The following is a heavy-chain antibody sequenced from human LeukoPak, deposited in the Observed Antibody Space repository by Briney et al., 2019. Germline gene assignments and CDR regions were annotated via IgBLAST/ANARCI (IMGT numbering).Heavy chain of an antibody. Sequence: GGSLRLSCAASGFTFSSYWMSWVRQAPGKGLEWVANIKQDGSEKYYVDSVKGRFTISRDNAKNSLYLQMNSLRAEDTAVYYCAREADGDYLPDYFDYWGQGTLVTVSS. CDR3: AREADGDYLPDYFDY. D-gene: IGHD4-17*01. V-gene: IGHV3-7*03. J-gene: IGHJ4*02. CDR1: GFTFSSYW. CDR2: IKQDGSEK.